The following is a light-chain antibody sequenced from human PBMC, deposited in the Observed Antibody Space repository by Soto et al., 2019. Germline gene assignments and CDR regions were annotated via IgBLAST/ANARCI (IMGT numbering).Light chain of an antibody. V-gene: IGLV2-8*01. CDR2: DVS. CDR3: SSYAGSNNRV. Sequence: QSVLTQPPSASGSPGQSVTISCTGTSSDVGGYNYVSWYQQHPGKAPKLMIYDVSKRPSGVPDRFSGSKSGNTASLTISGLQAEDEADYYCSSYAGSNNRVFGTGTKVTVL. J-gene: IGLJ1*01. CDR1: SSDVGGYNY.